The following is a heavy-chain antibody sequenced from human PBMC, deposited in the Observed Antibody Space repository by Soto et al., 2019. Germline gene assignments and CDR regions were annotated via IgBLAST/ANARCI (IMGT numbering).Heavy chain of an antibody. D-gene: IGHD6-6*01. CDR1: GFTLSGYA. CDR2: ISSNGVGT. Sequence: EVQLAESGGGLAQPGGSLRLSCAASGFTLSGYAMDWVRQAPGKGREYVSGISSNGVGTNYANSVQGRFTISRENSKNTVYLQMGSLRPEDMAVYYCARRARPDFYYMDVWGKGTTVTVSS. V-gene: IGHV3-64*01. CDR3: ARRARPDFYYMDV. J-gene: IGHJ6*03.